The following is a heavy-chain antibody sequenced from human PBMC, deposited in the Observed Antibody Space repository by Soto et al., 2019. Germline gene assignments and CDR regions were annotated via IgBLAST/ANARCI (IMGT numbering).Heavy chain of an antibody. CDR2: ISAYNGNT. CDR1: GYTFRNYG. J-gene: IGHJ3*02. CDR3: ARDGRQCVPNSDNCAI. V-gene: IGHV1-18*01. Sequence: QVQLVQSGAELKKPGASVKVSCKASGYTFRNYGINWVRQAPGQGLEWMGWISAYNGNTKYAQKVQGRVTLATDTPTTTAYMELGSLKSDDTAVYYWARDGRQCVPNSDNCAIWGQGTTVTVSS. D-gene: IGHD1-20*01.